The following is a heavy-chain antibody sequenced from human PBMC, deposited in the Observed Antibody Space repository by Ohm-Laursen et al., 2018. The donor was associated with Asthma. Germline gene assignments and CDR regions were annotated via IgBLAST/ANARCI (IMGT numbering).Heavy chain of an antibody. V-gene: IGHV3-48*01. D-gene: IGHD6-19*01. J-gene: IGHJ3*01. Sequence: SLRLSCAASGFTFSSYSLNWVRQAPGKGLEWVSYIRSTSTVINYADSVKGRFTISRDNARNSLYLQMNSLRAEDTAVYYCVRDSSSGYYSAFDVWGQGTMVTVSS. CDR1: GFTFSSYS. CDR2: IRSTSTVI. CDR3: VRDSSSGYYSAFDV.